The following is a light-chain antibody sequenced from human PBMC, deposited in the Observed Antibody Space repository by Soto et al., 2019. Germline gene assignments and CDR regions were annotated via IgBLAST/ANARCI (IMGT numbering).Light chain of an antibody. V-gene: IGLV2-14*01. J-gene: IGLJ1*01. CDR3: SSYTSSSTLV. CDR1: SSDVGGYNY. CDR2: EVS. Sequence: QSALTQPASVSGSPGQSITISCTGTSSDVGGYNYVSWYQQHPGKAPKLMIYEVSNRPSGVSNRFSGSKSGNTASLTISGLEAEDEADYYCSSYTSSSTLVFGTQSKVPVL.